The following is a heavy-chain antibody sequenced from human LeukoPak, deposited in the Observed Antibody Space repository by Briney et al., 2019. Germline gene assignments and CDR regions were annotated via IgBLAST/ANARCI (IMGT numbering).Heavy chain of an antibody. J-gene: IGHJ4*02. CDR1: GGSFSGYY. V-gene: IGHV4-34*01. CDR2: INHSGST. CDR3: ASLRTRGYSGYDRKYFDY. D-gene: IGHD5-12*01. Sequence: PSEILSLTCAVYGGSFSGYYWSWIRQPPGKGLEWIGEINHSGSTNYNPSLKSRVTISVDTSKNQFSLKLSSVTAADTAVYYCASLRTRGYSGYDRKYFDYWGQGTLVTVPS.